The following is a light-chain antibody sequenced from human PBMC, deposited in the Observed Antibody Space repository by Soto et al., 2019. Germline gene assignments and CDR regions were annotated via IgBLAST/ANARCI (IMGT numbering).Light chain of an antibody. CDR2: ATS. CDR3: QKYNSAPLT. Sequence: DVQMTQSPSSLSAFVGDRVTITCRASQGIAPYLAWFQQKPGKVPKLLIYATSTLQSGVPSRFSGSGSGTDFTLTINCLQPEDVVTYYCQKYNSAPLTFGGGTKVEIK. CDR1: QGIAPY. V-gene: IGKV1-27*01. J-gene: IGKJ4*02.